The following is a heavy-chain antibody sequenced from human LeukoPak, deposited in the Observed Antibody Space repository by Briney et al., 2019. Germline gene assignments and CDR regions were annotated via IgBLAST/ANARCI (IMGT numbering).Heavy chain of an antibody. CDR1: GGSISSGSYF. V-gene: IGHV4-61*02. CDR2: IYPSGST. J-gene: IGHJ5*02. D-gene: IGHD3-10*01. CDR3: ARDEGYYGSGSYQS. Sequence: PSETLSLTCTVSGGSISSGSYFWSWIRQPAGKGLECLGRIYPSGSTNYNPSLKSRVTMSVDTSKSQFSLKLSSVTAADTAVYYCARDEGYYGSGSYQSWGQGTLVTVSS.